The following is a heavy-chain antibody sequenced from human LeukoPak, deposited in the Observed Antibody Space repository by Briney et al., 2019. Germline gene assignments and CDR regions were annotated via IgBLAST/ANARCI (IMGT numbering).Heavy chain of an antibody. Sequence: AGGSLRLSCAASGFTFSSYSMNWVRQAPGKGLEWVSSISSSSSYIYYADSVKGRFTISRDNAKNSLYLQMNSLRAEDTAVYYCARGPGSGSFNFDYWGQGTLVTVSS. CDR3: ARGPGSGSFNFDY. D-gene: IGHD3-10*01. CDR1: GFTFSSYS. V-gene: IGHV3-21*01. CDR2: ISSSSSYI. J-gene: IGHJ4*02.